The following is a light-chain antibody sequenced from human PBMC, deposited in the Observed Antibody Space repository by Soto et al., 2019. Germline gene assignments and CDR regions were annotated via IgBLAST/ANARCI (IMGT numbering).Light chain of an antibody. Sequence: EIVMTQSPGTLSVSPGEGATLFCRASQSVRTKLAWYQQRAGQAPRLLMYGASTRATGIPDRFSGSGSGTEFTLTICSLQSEDFAVYYCQQYTSWPPITFGQGTRLEIK. CDR3: QQYTSWPPIT. J-gene: IGKJ5*01. CDR1: QSVRTK. V-gene: IGKV3-15*01. CDR2: GAS.